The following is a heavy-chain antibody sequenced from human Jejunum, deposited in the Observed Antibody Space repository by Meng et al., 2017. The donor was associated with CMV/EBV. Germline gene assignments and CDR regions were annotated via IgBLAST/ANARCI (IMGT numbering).Heavy chain of an antibody. CDR2: IDAVVDT. D-gene: IGHD3-16*01. CDR3: GASGLGVDWYVDF. Sequence: WVRQLPGKGLEWVPGIDAVVDTHYHGSAKRQFTIFSENDTNMLYLQMISLIVGDTTVDYCGASGLGVDWYVDFWGRGTLVTVSS. V-gene: IGHV3-13*03. J-gene: IGHJ2*01.